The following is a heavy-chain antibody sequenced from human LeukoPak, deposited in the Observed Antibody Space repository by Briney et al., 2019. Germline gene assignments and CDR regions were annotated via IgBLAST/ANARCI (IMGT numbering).Heavy chain of an antibody. D-gene: IGHD3-22*01. CDR1: GFTFSTYW. Sequence: PGGSLRLSCAAPGFTFSTYWMHWVRQGPGKGLVWVSRIHSDGSTTTYADSVKGRFTISRDNAKNTLYLQMNSLRAEDTAVCYCARDFGYSPDYWGQGTLVTVSS. CDR2: IHSDGSTT. V-gene: IGHV3-74*03. CDR3: ARDFGYSPDY. J-gene: IGHJ4*02.